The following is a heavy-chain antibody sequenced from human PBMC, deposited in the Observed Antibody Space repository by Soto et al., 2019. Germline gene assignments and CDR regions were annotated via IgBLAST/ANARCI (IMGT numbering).Heavy chain of an antibody. CDR1: GFAFSSFN. D-gene: IGHD3-3*01. Sequence: GGSLRLPCAASGFAFSSFNMDWVRQAPGKGLEWISYISSSSSTTYYADSVKGRFTISRDNAKDSLYLQMNSLRDEDTAVYYCVRVRNFEFWSDYYNQNYYSYAMDVWGQGTTVTVSS. CDR3: VRVRNFEFWSDYYNQNYYSYAMDV. J-gene: IGHJ6*02. CDR2: ISSSSSTT. V-gene: IGHV3-48*02.